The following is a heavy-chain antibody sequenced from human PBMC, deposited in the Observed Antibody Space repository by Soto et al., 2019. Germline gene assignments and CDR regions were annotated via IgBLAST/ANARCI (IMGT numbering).Heavy chain of an antibody. V-gene: IGHV1-69*01. D-gene: IGHD6-19*01. CDR2: IIPIFGTA. CDR1: GGTFSSYA. CDR3: ARDRAVAGTRWFDP. J-gene: IGHJ5*02. Sequence: QVQLVQSGAEVKKPGSSVKVSCKASGGTFSSYAISWVRQAPGQGLEWMGGIIPIFGTASYAQKFQGRVTITADEYTSTAYMELSSLRYEDTAVYYCARDRAVAGTRWFDPWGQGTLVTVSS.